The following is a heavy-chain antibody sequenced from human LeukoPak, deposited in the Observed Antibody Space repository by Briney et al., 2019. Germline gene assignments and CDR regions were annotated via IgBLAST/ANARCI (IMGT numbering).Heavy chain of an antibody. CDR3: ARDPGGSFDY. CDR1: GFTFSSYE. Sequence: GGSLRLSCAASGFTFSSYEMNWVRQAPGKGLEWVSAISGSGGSTYYADSVKGRFTISRDNSKNTLYLQMNSLRADDTAVYYCARDPGGSFDYWGQGTLVTVSS. J-gene: IGHJ4*02. V-gene: IGHV3-23*01. D-gene: IGHD4-23*01. CDR2: ISGSGGST.